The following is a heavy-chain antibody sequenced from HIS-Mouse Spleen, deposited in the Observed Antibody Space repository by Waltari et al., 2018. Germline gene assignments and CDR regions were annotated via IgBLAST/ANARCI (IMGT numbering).Heavy chain of an antibody. D-gene: IGHD2-15*01. V-gene: IGHV4-4*07. J-gene: IGHJ4*02. CDR2: IYTSGST. CDR3: ARYCSGGSCYGGSFDY. CDR1: GGSISSYY. Sequence: QVQLQESGPGLVKPSETLSLTCTVSGGSISSYYWSWIRQPAGKGLEWIGRIYTSGSTNSNPSLKSRGTMSVDTSKHPFSLKLSSVTASDTAVYYCARYCSGGSCYGGSFDYWCQGTLVTVSS.